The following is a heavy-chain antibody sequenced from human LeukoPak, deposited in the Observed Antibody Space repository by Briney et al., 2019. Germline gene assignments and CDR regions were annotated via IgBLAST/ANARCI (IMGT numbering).Heavy chain of an antibody. CDR3: AREHRFLEWLLYAVENRENAFDI. D-gene: IGHD3-3*01. V-gene: IGHV3-7*01. Sequence: GGSLRLSCAASGFIFGNYWMGWVRQAPGKGLEWVAYIKQDGSEKYYVDSVKGRFSISRDNAKNSLYLQLNSLRAEDTAVYYCAREHRFLEWLLYAVENRENAFDIWGQGTMVTVSS. CDR1: GFIFGNYW. CDR2: IKQDGSEK. J-gene: IGHJ3*02.